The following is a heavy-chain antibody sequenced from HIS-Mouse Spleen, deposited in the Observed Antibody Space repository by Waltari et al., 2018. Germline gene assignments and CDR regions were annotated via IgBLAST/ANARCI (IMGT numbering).Heavy chain of an antibody. D-gene: IGHD6-13*01. CDR2: ISWNSGSI. Sequence: EVQLVESGGGLVQPGRSLSLSCAASGFTFEDYAMHWVRQAPGKGLEWVSGISWNSGSIGYADSVKGRFTISRDNAKNSLYLQMNSLRAEDTALYYCAKDTIAAAGTCFDYWGQGTLVTVSS. V-gene: IGHV3-9*01. CDR1: GFTFEDYA. J-gene: IGHJ4*02. CDR3: AKDTIAAAGTCFDY.